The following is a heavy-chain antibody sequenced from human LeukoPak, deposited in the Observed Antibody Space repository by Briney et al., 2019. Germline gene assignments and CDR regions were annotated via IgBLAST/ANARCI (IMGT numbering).Heavy chain of an antibody. CDR1: GFSVSNKY. V-gene: IGHV3-53*01. J-gene: IGHJ6*04. CDR2: IYTGGTI. Sequence: GGSLRLSCAASGFSVSNKYMSWVRQAPGKGLEWVSVIYTGGTIHYADSVKGRFTISRDNAKNSLYLQMNSLRAEDTAVYYCAELGITMIGGVWGKGTTVTISS. D-gene: IGHD3-10*02. CDR3: AELGITMIGGV.